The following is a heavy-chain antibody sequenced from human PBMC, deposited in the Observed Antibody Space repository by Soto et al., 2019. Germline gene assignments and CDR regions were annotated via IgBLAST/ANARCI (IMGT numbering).Heavy chain of an antibody. V-gene: IGHV1-46*01. CDR2: INSSDGST. Sequence: QVQLLQSGAEVKKPGASVKVSCKTSGYTFINYYIHWVRQAPGQGLEWMALINSSDGSTTYAQKFQGRVTMTRDTSTSTVYMELSSLRSEDMAVYYCVRLGYYDSSGHEGDYWGQGTLVTVSS. J-gene: IGHJ4*02. CDR1: GYTFINYY. D-gene: IGHD3-22*01. CDR3: VRLGYYDSSGHEGDY.